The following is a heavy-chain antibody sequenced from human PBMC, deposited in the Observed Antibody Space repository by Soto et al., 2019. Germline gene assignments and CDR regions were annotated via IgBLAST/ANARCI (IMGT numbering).Heavy chain of an antibody. D-gene: IGHD1-26*01. V-gene: IGHV4-59*01. CDR2: IYYGGST. J-gene: IGHJ4*02. CDR3: ARDQNGSPHFDY. Sequence: PSETLSLTCTVSGGSISSYYWSWIRQPPGKGLEWIGYIYYGGSTNYNPSLKSRVTISVDTSKNQFSLKLSSVTAADTAVYYCARDQNGSPHFDYWGQGTLVTVSS. CDR1: GGSISSYY.